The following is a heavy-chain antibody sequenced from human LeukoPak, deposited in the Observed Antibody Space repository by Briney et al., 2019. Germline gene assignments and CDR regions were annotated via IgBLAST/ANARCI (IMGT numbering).Heavy chain of an antibody. V-gene: IGHV1-18*01. CDR1: GYTFTSYA. CDR2: ISAYNGNT. CDR3: AVASSSWYWIWFDP. J-gene: IGHJ5*02. D-gene: IGHD6-13*01. Sequence: GASVKVSCKASGYTFTSYAMNWVRQAPGQGLEWMGWISAYNGNTNYAQKLQGRVTMTTDTSTSTAYMELRSLRSDDTAVYYCAVASSSWYWIWFDPWGQGTLVTVSS.